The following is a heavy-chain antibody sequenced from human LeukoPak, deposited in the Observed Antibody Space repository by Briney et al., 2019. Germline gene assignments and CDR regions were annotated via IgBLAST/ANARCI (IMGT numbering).Heavy chain of an antibody. CDR3: ARDKESGSYLDY. CDR1: GFTFSSYA. V-gene: IGHV3-30-3*01. Sequence: GGSLRLSCAASGFTFSSYAMHWVRQAPGKGLEWVAVILYDGSNKYYADSVKGRFTISRDNSKNTLYLQMNSLRAEDTAVYHCARDKESGSYLDYWGQGTLVAVSS. CDR2: ILYDGSNK. D-gene: IGHD1-26*01. J-gene: IGHJ4*02.